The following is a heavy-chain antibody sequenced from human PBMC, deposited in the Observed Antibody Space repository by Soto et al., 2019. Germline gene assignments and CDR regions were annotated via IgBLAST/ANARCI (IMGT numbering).Heavy chain of an antibody. CDR3: ARADCSSTSCLFDY. CDR2: IYYSGST. Sequence: SETLSLTCTVSGGSISSYYWSWIRQPPGKGLEWIGYIYYSGSTKYNPSLKSRVTISVDTSKNQFSLKLSSVTAADTAVYYCARADCSSTSCLFDYWGQGTLVTVSS. D-gene: IGHD2-2*01. J-gene: IGHJ4*02. CDR1: GGSISSYY. V-gene: IGHV4-59*01.